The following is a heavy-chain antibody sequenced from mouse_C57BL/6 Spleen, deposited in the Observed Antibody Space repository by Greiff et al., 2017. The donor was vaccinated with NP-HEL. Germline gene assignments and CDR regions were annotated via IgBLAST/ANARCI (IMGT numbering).Heavy chain of an antibody. CDR2: ISSGSSTI. D-gene: IGHD1-1*01. CDR1: GFTFSDYG. V-gene: IGHV5-17*01. J-gene: IGHJ4*01. Sequence: DVQLVESGGGLVKPGGSLKLSCAASGFTFSDYGMHWVRQAPEKGLEWVAYISSGSSTIYYADTVKGRFTISRDNAKNTLFLQMTSLRSEDTAMYYCARPDYSYAMDYWGQGTSVTVSS. CDR3: ARPDYSYAMDY.